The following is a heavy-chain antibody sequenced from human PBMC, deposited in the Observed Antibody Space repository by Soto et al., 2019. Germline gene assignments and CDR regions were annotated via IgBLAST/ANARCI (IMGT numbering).Heavy chain of an antibody. CDR3: ATRSPAFDC. Sequence: QVQLVQSGPEVKKPGASVKVSCKTSGYTFTSFGISWVRQAPGQGLEWMGWITTDKGKTNYAQKFQGRDTMTTDTSTCTAYMELRSLRSDETAVYYCATRSPAFDCWGQGTLVTVSS. V-gene: IGHV1-18*01. CDR2: ITTDKGKT. J-gene: IGHJ4*02. CDR1: GYTFTSFG.